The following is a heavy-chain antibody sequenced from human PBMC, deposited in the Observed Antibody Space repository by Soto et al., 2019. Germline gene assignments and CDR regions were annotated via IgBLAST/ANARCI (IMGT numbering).Heavy chain of an antibody. V-gene: IGHV4-39*01. Sequence: PSETLSLICTVSGGSLGSSSYYWGWIRQSPGKGLEWIGNIYYSGNTFYNPSLKSRVTISVDTSKNQFYLHLSSVTAADTAIFYCASIAAPGTTHFDFWGQGTLVTVSS. D-gene: IGHD6-13*01. J-gene: IGHJ4*02. CDR3: ASIAAPGTTHFDF. CDR2: IYYSGNT. CDR1: GGSLGSSSYY.